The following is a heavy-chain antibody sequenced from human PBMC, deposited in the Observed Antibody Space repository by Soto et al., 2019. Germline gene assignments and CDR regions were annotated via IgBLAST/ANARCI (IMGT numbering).Heavy chain of an antibody. Sequence: QVQLQESGPGLVKPSETLSLTCTVSGGFISSYYWSWIRQPPGKGLEWIGYIYYTGDTNYNPSLRSRVTISIDTSENQISLRLSSVTAADTAVYYCARSGGGGGGYWGQGTLVTVSS. D-gene: IGHD2-21*01. CDR2: IYYTGDT. J-gene: IGHJ4*02. CDR3: ARSGGGGGGY. CDR1: GGFISSYY. V-gene: IGHV4-59*01.